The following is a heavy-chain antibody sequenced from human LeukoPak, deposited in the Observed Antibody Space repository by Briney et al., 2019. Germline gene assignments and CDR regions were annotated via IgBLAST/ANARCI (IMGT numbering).Heavy chain of an antibody. CDR3: ARLTGYSNYGRFDY. CDR2: INHSGST. Sequence: SETLSLTCAVYGGSFSGYYWSWIRQPPEKGLEWIGEINHSGSTNYNPSLKSRVTISVDTSKNQFSLKLSSVTAADTAVYYCARLTGYSNYGRFDYWGQGTLVTVSS. D-gene: IGHD4-11*01. J-gene: IGHJ4*02. CDR1: GGSFSGYY. V-gene: IGHV4-34*01.